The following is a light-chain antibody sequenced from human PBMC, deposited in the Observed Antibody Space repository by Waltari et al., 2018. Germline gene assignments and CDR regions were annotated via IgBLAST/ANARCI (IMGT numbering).Light chain of an antibody. Sequence: HSGLTQPPSVSGPPGPRVPIPSTLSSSNIGARSDVHSYQVLPGPAPKPLIYGNTNRPSGVPDPFSGSKSGTSASLAITGLQAEDEADYYCQSYYSSLTASLFGGGTKLTVL. CDR3: QSYYSSLTASL. V-gene: IGLV1-40*01. CDR1: SSNIGARSD. CDR2: GNT. J-gene: IGLJ2*01.